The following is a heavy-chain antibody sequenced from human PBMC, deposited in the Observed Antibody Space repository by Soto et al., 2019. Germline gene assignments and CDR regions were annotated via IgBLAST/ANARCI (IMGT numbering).Heavy chain of an antibody. J-gene: IGHJ6*02. CDR1: GYTFTGYY. D-gene: IGHD3-10*01. CDR3: ARDRANYYYYGMDV. V-gene: IGHV1-2*02. CDR2: INPNSGGT. Sequence: ASVKVSCKASGYTFTGYYMHWVRQAPGQGLEWMGWINPNSGGTNYAQKFQGRVTMTRDTSISTAYMELSRLRSDDTAVYYCARDRANYYYYGMDVWGQGTTVTVS.